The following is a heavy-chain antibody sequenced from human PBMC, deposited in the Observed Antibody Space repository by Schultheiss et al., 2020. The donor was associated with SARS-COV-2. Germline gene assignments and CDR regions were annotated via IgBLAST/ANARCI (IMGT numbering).Heavy chain of an antibody. V-gene: IGHV1-3*01. Sequence: ASVKVSCKASGYTFTGYAMHWVRQAPGQRLEWMGWINAGIGNTKHSQKFRGRITITRDTSASTAYMELGSLRSEDTSVYYCARVSPSGSSFDYWGQGTLVTVSS. D-gene: IGHD1-26*01. CDR2: INAGIGNT. CDR3: ARVSPSGSSFDY. CDR1: GYTFTGYA. J-gene: IGHJ4*02.